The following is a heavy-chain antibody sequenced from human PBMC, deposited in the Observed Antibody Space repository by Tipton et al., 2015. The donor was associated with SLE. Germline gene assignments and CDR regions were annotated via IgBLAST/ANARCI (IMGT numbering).Heavy chain of an antibody. CDR3: ARSAGEPYYFGSSGFYPD. J-gene: IGHJ3*01. D-gene: IGHD3-22*01. CDR1: GDSIGSGSYY. V-gene: IGHV4-61*02. CDR2: IFTIGTT. Sequence: TLSLTCSVSGDSIGSGSYYWTWIRQPAGTGLEWIGRIFTIGTTSYNPSLKSRVTISVHTSKNLFSLRLSSVTAADTAVYYCARSAGEPYYFGSSGFYPDRGQGTMVTVSS.